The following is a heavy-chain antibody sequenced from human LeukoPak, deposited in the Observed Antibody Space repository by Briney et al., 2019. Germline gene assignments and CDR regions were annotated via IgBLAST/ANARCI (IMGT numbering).Heavy chain of an antibody. J-gene: IGHJ4*02. CDR1: GFTFSSYS. V-gene: IGHV3-21*01. D-gene: IGHD3-22*01. Sequence: PGGSLRLSCAASGFTFSSYSMNWVRQAPGKGLEWVSSISSSSSYIYYADSVKGRFTISRDNAKNSLYLQMNSLRAEDTAVYYCAREGGAMIVVALDYWGQGTLVTVSS. CDR3: AREGGAMIVVALDY. CDR2: ISSSSSYI.